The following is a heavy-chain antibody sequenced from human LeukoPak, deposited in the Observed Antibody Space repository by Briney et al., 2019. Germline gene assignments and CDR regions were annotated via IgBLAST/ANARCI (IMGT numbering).Heavy chain of an antibody. CDR3: AKEMGYGSGTTYYSVAFDI. Sequence: GGSLRLSCAASGFTFSTYGMHWVRQAPGKGLEWVAIIWYDGSNKYYTDSVKGRFTISRDNSKNILYLHMSSLSAEDTAVYYCAKEMGYGSGTTYYSVAFDIWGQGTMVTVSS. D-gene: IGHD2-2*01. V-gene: IGHV3-33*06. CDR1: GFTFSTYG. J-gene: IGHJ3*02. CDR2: IWYDGSNK.